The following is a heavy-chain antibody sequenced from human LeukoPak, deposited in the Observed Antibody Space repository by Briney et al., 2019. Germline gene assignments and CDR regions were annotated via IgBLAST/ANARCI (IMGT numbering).Heavy chain of an antibody. V-gene: IGHV3-53*01. J-gene: IGHJ6*02. Sequence: GGSLRLSCAASGFVVGGNYMSWVRQAPGKGLERVSVIYSGGSTYYADSVKGRFSTSRDSSTSTLFLQMDSLRVEDTAMYYCARPTDGDSTRYGMDVWGQGTTVIVSS. CDR2: IYSGGST. CDR3: ARPTDGDSTRYGMDV. CDR1: GFVVGGNY. D-gene: IGHD2-21*02.